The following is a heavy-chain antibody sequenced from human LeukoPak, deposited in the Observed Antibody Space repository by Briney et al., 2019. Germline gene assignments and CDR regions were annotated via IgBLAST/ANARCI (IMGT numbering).Heavy chain of an antibody. V-gene: IGHV4-59*08. CDR1: GGSISSYY. CDR3: ARSGILTMIVVVDPYAFDI. J-gene: IGHJ3*02. CDR2: IYYSGST. Sequence: SETLSLTCTVSGGSISSYYWSWIRQPPGKGLEWIGYIYYSGSTNYNPSLKSRVTISVDTSKNQFSLKLSSVTAADTAVYYCARSGILTMIVVVDPYAFDIWGQGTMVTVSS. D-gene: IGHD3-22*01.